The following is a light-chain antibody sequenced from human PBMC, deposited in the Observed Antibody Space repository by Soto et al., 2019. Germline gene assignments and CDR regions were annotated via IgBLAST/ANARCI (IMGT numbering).Light chain of an antibody. V-gene: IGLV7-46*01. CDR3: MLSYSGTRV. J-gene: IGLJ3*02. CDR1: TGAVTSGLY. Sequence: QAVVTQEPSLTVSPGGTVTLTCGSSTGAVTSGLYPYWFQQKPGQAPRTLIYDTTNKHSWTPARFSGSLLGGKAALSLSGAQPEDEAEYYCMLSYSGTRVFGGGTKLTVL. CDR2: DTT.